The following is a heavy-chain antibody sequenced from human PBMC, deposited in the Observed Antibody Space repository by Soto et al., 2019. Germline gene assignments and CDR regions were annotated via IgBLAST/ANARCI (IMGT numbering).Heavy chain of an antibody. CDR1: GYTFTSYG. D-gene: IGHD2-15*01. V-gene: IGHV1-18*04. Sequence: QVQLVQSGAEVKKPGASVKVSCKASGYTFTSYGISWVRQAPGQGLVWMGWISAYNGNTNYAQKLQGRVTMTTDTATSTAYMGLRSMRSDVTAVYYCAIRAYCSGGSCYSKIIDFWVQGTLVTVS. CDR3: AIRAYCSGGSCYSKIIDF. J-gene: IGHJ4*02. CDR2: ISAYNGNT.